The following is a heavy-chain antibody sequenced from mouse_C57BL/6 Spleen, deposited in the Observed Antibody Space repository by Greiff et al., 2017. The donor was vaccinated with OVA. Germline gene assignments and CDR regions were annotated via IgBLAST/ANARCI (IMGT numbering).Heavy chain of an antibody. CDR2: IYPGSGST. D-gene: IGHD4-1*01. CDR3: ARKGDWDAYYFDY. J-gene: IGHJ2*01. V-gene: IGHV1-55*01. CDR1: GYTFTSYW. Sequence: QVQLQQSGAELVKPGASVKMSCKASGYTFTSYWITWVKQRPGQGLEWIGDIYPGSGSTNYNEKFKSKATLTVDTSSSTAYMQLSSLTSEDSAVYYCARKGDWDAYYFDYWGQGTTLTVSS.